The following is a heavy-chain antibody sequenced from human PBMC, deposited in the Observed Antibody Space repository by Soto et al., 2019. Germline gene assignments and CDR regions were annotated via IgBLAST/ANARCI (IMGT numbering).Heavy chain of an antibody. CDR1: GGSINSGGYY. V-gene: IGHV4-31*03. D-gene: IGHD4-17*01. Sequence: QVQLQESGPGLVKPSQTLSLTCTVSGGSINSGGYYWNWIRQHPGKDLEWIGYIYYDGSTYYSPSHQTRTNLSADTYKTQFSLKLTSVTAADTAVYYSVSFSRCANPFDYWGQGTLVTVSS. J-gene: IGHJ4*02. CDR2: IYYDGST. CDR3: VSFSRCANPFDY.